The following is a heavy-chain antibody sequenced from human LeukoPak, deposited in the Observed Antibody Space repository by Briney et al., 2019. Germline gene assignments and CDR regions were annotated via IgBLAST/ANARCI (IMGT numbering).Heavy chain of an antibody. V-gene: IGHV1-2*02. J-gene: IGHJ1*01. Sequence: ASVKVSCKASGYTFTGYHMHWVRQAPGQGLEWMGWINPNSGGTNYAQKFQGRVTMTRDTSISTAYMELSRLRSDDTAVYYCARVGSTMVRVFQHWGQGTLVTVSS. D-gene: IGHD3-10*01. CDR1: GYTFTGYH. CDR3: ARVGSTMVRVFQH. CDR2: INPNSGGT.